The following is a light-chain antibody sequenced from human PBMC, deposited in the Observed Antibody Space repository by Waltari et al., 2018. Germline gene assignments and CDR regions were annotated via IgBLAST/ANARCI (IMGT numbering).Light chain of an antibody. V-gene: IGLV2-11*01. CDR2: DVD. Sequence: QSALTQPRSVSGSPGQSVTFSCTGTSSDVGAYTYVSCYQAHPGKVPKLILYDVDKRPSACPDRFSGSKAGNTASLTISGLQTEDEADYYCCSYAGRYTSVFGGGTKVTVL. J-gene: IGLJ2*01. CDR1: SSDVGAYTY. CDR3: CSYAGRYTSV.